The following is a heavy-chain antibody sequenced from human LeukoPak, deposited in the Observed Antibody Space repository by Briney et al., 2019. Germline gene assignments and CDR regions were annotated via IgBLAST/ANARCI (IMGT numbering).Heavy chain of an antibody. Sequence: SETLSLTCAVSGGSISSGGYSWSWIRQPPGKGLEWIGYIYHSGSTYYNPSLKSRVTISVDRSKNQFSLKLSSVTAADTAVYYCARVLPSYTFDYWSQGTLVTVSS. CDR3: ARVLPSYTFDY. CDR1: GGSISSGGYS. CDR2: IYHSGST. V-gene: IGHV4-30-2*01. J-gene: IGHJ4*02. D-gene: IGHD3-16*01.